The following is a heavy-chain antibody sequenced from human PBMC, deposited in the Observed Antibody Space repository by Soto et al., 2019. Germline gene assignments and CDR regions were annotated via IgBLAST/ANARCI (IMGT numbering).Heavy chain of an antibody. V-gene: IGHV4-34*01. D-gene: IGHD4-4*01. CDR3: ASGLQYRN. J-gene: IGHJ4*02. CDR1: GGSFSGYY. Sequence: QVQLQQWGAGLLKPSETLSLTCAVYGGSFSGYYWSWIRQPPGKGLEWIGEINHSGSTNYNPSLXSXVXXSGDTSKNQFALKLSSVTAADTAVYYCASGLQYRNWGQGTLVTVSS. CDR2: INHSGST.